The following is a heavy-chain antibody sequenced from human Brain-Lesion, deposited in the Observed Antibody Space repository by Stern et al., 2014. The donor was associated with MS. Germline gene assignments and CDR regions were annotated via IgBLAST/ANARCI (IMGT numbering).Heavy chain of an antibody. CDR1: GYIFTGYY. CDR2: INPNTGGT. Sequence: VQLVESGAEVKKPGASVKGSCKTSGYIFTGYYIHCVRQAPGQGLEWMAWINPNTGGTKYAQKFQGRVTMSRDTSISTAYVELSSLTSDDTAVYYCARDQRGITIFGVVTDYYYLGMDVWGQGTTVTVSS. CDR3: ARDQRGITIFGVVTDYYYLGMDV. V-gene: IGHV1-2*02. J-gene: IGHJ6*02. D-gene: IGHD3-3*01.